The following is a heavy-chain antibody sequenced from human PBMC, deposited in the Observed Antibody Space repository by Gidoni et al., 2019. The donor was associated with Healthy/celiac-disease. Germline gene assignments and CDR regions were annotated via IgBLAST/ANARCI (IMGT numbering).Heavy chain of an antibody. V-gene: IGHV3-30-3*01. J-gene: IGHJ6*02. CDR1: GFPFSSYA. CDR3: ARDLGYSYGTLGFGSYYYYYGMDV. Sequence: QVQLVESGGGVVQPGRSLRLSCAASGFPFSSYAMHWVRQAPGKGLEWVAVISYDGSNKYYADSVKGRFTISRDNSKNTLYLQMNSLRAEDTAVYYCARDLGYSYGTLGFGSYYYYYGMDVWGQGTTVTVSS. CDR2: ISYDGSNK. D-gene: IGHD5-18*01.